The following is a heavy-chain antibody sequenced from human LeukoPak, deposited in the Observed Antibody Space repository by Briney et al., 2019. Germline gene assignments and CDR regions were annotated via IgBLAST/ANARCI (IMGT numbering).Heavy chain of an antibody. V-gene: IGHV1-18*01. Sequence: ASVKVSCKAAGYAFRNYGFSWVRQAPGQGLEWMGWVSAYDGNTKSLDKLQGRVTMTTDTSTSTAYMELRSLRSDDTAVYYCARDVPTTVTHYYYYGMDVWGQGTTVTVSS. CDR1: GYAFRNYG. CDR2: VSAYDGNT. CDR3: ARDVPTTVTHYYYYGMDV. D-gene: IGHD4-17*01. J-gene: IGHJ6*02.